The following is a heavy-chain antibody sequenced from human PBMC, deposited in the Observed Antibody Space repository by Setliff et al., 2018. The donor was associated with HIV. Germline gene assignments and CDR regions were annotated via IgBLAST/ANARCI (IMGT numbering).Heavy chain of an antibody. D-gene: IGHD3-22*01. CDR1: GGSISSHY. Sequence: SETLSLTCIVSGGSISSHYWSWIRQPPGRGLEWIGEINQSGSTNYNPSLKSRVTMSLDTSKNQFSLKLTSVTAADTAVYYCARENYYDQKGAFDIWGQGTMVTVSS. J-gene: IGHJ3*02. CDR2: INQSGST. V-gene: IGHV4-59*11. CDR3: ARENYYDQKGAFDI.